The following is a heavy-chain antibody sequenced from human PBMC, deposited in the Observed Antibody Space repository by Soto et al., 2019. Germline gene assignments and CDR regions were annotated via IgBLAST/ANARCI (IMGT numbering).Heavy chain of an antibody. Sequence: ASVKVSCKASGYTFTSYYMHWVRPAPGQGLEWMGIINPSGGSTSYAQKFQGRVTMTRDTSTSTVYMELSSLRSEDTAVYYCGRDQMGGDVVVTATRQAFDIWG. D-gene: IGHD2-21*02. V-gene: IGHV1-46*01. CDR3: GRDQMGGDVVVTATRQAFDI. J-gene: IGHJ3*02. CDR1: GYTFTSYY. CDR2: INPSGGST.